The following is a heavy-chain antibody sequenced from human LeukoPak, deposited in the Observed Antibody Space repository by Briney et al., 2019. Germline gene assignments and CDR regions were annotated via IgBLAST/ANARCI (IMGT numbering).Heavy chain of an antibody. V-gene: IGHV4-59*08. CDR1: GGSFSSYY. CDR3: ARPRGAVCPWYFDL. J-gene: IGHJ2*01. Sequence: SETLSLTCTVSGGSFSSYYWSWIRQPPGKGLEWIGFISYSGSTNYNRSLKRRVTISVETSQKQFTLKLGSVTTADTAVYYCARPRGAVCPWYFDLWGRGTLVTVSS. CDR2: ISYSGST. D-gene: IGHD1-26*01.